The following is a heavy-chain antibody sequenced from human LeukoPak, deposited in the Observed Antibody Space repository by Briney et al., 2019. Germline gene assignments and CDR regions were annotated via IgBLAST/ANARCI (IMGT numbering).Heavy chain of an antibody. CDR2: ISSSGSSI. D-gene: IGHD5-12*01. J-gene: IGHJ4*02. V-gene: IGHV3-48*03. Sequence: GGSLRLSCAASGFTFSSYEMNWVRQAPGKGLEWVSYISSSGSSIYYADSVKGRFTISRDNAKNTLYLQMNSLRAEDTAVYYCAKDMVRDLVRATLHHPDYWGQGTLVTVSS. CDR3: AKDMVRDLVRATLHHPDY. CDR1: GFTFSSYE.